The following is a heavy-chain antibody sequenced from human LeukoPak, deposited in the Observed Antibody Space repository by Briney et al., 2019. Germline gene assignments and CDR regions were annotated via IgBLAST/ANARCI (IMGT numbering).Heavy chain of an antibody. D-gene: IGHD6-19*01. J-gene: IGHJ5*01. CDR2: IKQDASEK. CDR1: GFTFSSYE. V-gene: IGHV3-7*01. CDR3: ARQTSGRYSAYFDS. Sequence: GGSLRLSCAASGFTFSSYEMNWVRQAPGKGLEWVATIKQDASEKYYVDSVEGRFIISRDNAKNSLYLQVNSLRAEDTAIYHCARQTSGRYSAYFDSWGQGILVTVSS.